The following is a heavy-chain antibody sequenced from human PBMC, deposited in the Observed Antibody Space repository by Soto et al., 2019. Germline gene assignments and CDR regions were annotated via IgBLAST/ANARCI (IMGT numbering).Heavy chain of an antibody. J-gene: IGHJ1*01. V-gene: IGHV1-8*01. CDR1: GYTFTSYD. Sequence: ASVKVSCKASGYTFTSYDINWVRQATGQGLEWMGWMNPNSGNTGYAQKFQGRVTMTRNTSISTAYMELSSLRSEGTAVYYCASAPGYSSSWYARYFQHWGQGTLVTVSS. CDR2: MNPNSGNT. CDR3: ASAPGYSSSWYARYFQH. D-gene: IGHD6-13*01.